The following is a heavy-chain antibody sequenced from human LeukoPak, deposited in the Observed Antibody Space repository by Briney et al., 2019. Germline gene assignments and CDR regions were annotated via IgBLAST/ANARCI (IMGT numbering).Heavy chain of an antibody. V-gene: IGHV1-8*01. Sequence: GASVKVSCKASGYTFSSYDINWVRQATGQGLEWMGWMNPNSGNTGYAQKFQGRVTMTRDTSISTAYMELSRLRSDDTAVYYCARNRRNGYSSGKYFDYWGQGTLVTVSS. D-gene: IGHD6-19*01. CDR2: MNPNSGNT. CDR3: ARNRRNGYSSGKYFDY. CDR1: GYTFSSYD. J-gene: IGHJ4*02.